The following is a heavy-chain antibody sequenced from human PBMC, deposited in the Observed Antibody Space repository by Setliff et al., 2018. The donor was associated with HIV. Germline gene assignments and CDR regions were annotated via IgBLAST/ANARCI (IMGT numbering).Heavy chain of an antibody. CDR2: IYHRGYI. Sequence: SETLSLTCAVSGGSISSGGYSWSWIRQPPGKGLEWIGYIYHRGYIYSNPSLKNRVSLSVDRSNNQLSLRLTSVIAADTAVYYCTRRAPEYNRPSSTFDIWGLGKLVTVSS. J-gene: IGHJ3*02. CDR3: TRRAPEYNRPSSTFDI. V-gene: IGHV4-30-2*01. CDR1: GGSISSGGYS. D-gene: IGHD1-20*01.